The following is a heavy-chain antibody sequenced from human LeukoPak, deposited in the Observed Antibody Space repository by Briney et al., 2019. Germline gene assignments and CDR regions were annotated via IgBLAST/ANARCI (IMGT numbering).Heavy chain of an antibody. CDR2: IYGAGEI. J-gene: IGHJ4*02. CDR1: GFSLTTSEVA. Sequence: SGPTLVNPTQTLTLTCTFSGFSLTTSEVAVGWIRQPPGKALEWLALIYGAGEIHYSPSLNNGLTITKDTSKNQVVLTMTNMDPVDTATYYCAHRDGGYFDYWGQGTLVTVSS. D-gene: IGHD2-15*01. V-gene: IGHV2-5*02. CDR3: AHRDGGYFDY.